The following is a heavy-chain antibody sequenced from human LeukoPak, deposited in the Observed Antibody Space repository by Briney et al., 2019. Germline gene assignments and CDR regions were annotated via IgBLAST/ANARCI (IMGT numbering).Heavy chain of an antibody. Sequence: GGSLRLSCAAPGFTFTGYWLNWVRQAPGKGLVWVSHINIDGSSTNSADSVKGRFTNSRDNAKNTLYLQMNSLRAEDTAVYYCARTIAPATLASWGQGTLVTVSS. CDR1: GFTFTGYW. CDR2: INIDGSST. J-gene: IGHJ4*02. V-gene: IGHV3-74*01. D-gene: IGHD6-13*01. CDR3: ARTIAPATLAS.